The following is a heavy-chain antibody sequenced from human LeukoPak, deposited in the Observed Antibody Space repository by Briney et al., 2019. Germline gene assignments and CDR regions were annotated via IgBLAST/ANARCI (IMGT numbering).Heavy chain of an antibody. Sequence: RSGRSLRLSCAASGFTFSTNDMSWVRQPPRKWLEWVSAISVIGGSTYYADSVKGRFTSYRDNSKNALYLQMNSLRAEDTAVYYCAKGGWLEYWGQGTLVSVSS. D-gene: IGHD6-19*01. J-gene: IGHJ4*02. CDR2: ISVIGGST. CDR3: AKGGWLEY. CDR1: GFTFSTND. V-gene: IGHV3-23*01.